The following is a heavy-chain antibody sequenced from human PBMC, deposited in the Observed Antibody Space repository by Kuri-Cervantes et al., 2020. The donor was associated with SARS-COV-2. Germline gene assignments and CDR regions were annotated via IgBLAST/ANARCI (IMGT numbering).Heavy chain of an antibody. CDR2: IDNSGAIT. J-gene: IGHJ4*02. CDR1: AFTFSIYG. V-gene: IGHV3-23*01. CDR3: AKAGPNFLDY. Sequence: GESLKISCAASAFTFSIYGMHWVRQTPGRGLEWVSAIDNSGAITQYADFVKGRFTISRDNSKSTVYLQVNSLRAEDTAVNYCAKAGPNFLDYWGQGTLVTVSS.